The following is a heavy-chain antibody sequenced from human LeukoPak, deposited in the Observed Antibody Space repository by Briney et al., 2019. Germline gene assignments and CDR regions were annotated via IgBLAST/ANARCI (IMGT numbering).Heavy chain of an antibody. D-gene: IGHD6-13*01. CDR2: INHSGST. V-gene: IGHV4-34*01. Sequence: PSETLSLTCAVYGGSFSSYYWSWIRQPPGEGLEWIGEINHSGSTNYNPSLKSRVTISVDTSKNQFSLKLSSVTAADTAVYYCARGRGYSSSWYDYWGQGTLVTVSS. CDR1: GGSFSSYY. J-gene: IGHJ4*02. CDR3: ARGRGYSSSWYDY.